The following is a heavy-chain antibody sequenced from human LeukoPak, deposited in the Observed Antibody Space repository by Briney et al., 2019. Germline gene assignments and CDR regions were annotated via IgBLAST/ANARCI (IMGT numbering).Heavy chain of an antibody. J-gene: IGHJ4*02. D-gene: IGHD5-12*01. CDR1: GFTFSSYA. CDR2: ISGSGGST. CDR3: AKDPSGGYGEHYFDY. Sequence: GGSLRLSCAASGFTFSSYAMSWVRQAPGKGLEWVSAISGSGGSTYYADSVKGRFTISRDNSKNTLYLQMNSLRAEDTAVYYCAKDPSGGYGEHYFDYWGQGTLVTVSS. V-gene: IGHV3-23*01.